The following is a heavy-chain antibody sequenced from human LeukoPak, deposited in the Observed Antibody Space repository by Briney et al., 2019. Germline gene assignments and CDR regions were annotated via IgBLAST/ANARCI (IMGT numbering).Heavy chain of an antibody. CDR3: ARGYGSGTLNFNYYYYYMDV. D-gene: IGHD3-10*01. CDR2: ISSSGSTI. CDR1: GFTFSSYS. Sequence: GGSLRLSCAGSGFTFSSYSMNWVRQAPGKGLEWVSYISSSGSTIYYADSVKGRFTISRDNAKNSLYLQMNSLRAEDTAVYYCARGYGSGTLNFNYYYYYMDVWGKGTTVTISS. J-gene: IGHJ6*03. V-gene: IGHV3-48*04.